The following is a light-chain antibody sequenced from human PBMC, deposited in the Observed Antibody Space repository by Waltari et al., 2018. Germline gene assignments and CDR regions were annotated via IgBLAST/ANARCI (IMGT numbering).Light chain of an antibody. CDR1: NSDVGTYNL. Sequence: QSALTQPASVSGSLGQPITIPCTGANSDVGTYNLVSWYQQPPGKAPKLMIYEGSKRPSGVSNRFSGSQSGNTASLTISGLQAEDDGDYYCCSYAGSSTYVLFGGGTKLTVL. V-gene: IGLV2-23*01. CDR3: CSYAGSSTYVL. J-gene: IGLJ2*01. CDR2: EGS.